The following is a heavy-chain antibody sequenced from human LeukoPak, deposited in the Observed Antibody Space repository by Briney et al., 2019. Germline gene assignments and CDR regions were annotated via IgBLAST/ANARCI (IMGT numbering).Heavy chain of an antibody. CDR1: GFTFSSYW. CDR3: AREKGAIAAAGFNYMDV. D-gene: IGHD6-13*01. J-gene: IGHJ6*03. Sequence: GGSLRLSCAASGFTFSSYWMRWVRQAPGKGLEWVANIKQDGSEKYYVDSVKGRFTISRDNAKNSLYLQMNSLRAEDTAVYYCAREKGAIAAAGFNYMDVWGKGTTVTVSS. V-gene: IGHV3-7*01. CDR2: IKQDGSEK.